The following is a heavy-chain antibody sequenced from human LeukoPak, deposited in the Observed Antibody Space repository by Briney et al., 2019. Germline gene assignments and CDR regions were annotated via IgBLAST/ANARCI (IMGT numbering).Heavy chain of an antibody. CDR2: IYYSGST. D-gene: IGHD1-26*01. V-gene: IGHV4-59*02. Sequence: QVQLQESGPGLVKPSETLAHTCLVSGGSVSSYYWSWIRQPPGKGLEWIGYIYYSGSTNYHPSLKSRVTISIDTSKNQFSLNLTSVTAADTAVYYCARDPSLGYRYFDLWGRSTLVTVSS. J-gene: IGHJ2*01. CDR3: ARDPSLGYRYFDL. CDR1: GGSVSSYY.